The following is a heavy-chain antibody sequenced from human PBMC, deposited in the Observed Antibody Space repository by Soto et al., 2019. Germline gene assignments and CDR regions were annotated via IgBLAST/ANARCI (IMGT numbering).Heavy chain of an antibody. CDR2: IYWDDDK. D-gene: IGHD1-26*01. J-gene: IGHJ3*02. CDR1: GFSLSTSGEG. Sequence: QITLQESAPVLVRPTETLKLTCTYSGFSLSTSGEGVGWVRQSPGKALEWLAVIYWDDDKRYMPSLKNRLSNATDPSRRQVVLAMTHTLPMDTGTYYCARRLRQSGTSWDSGAFDIWGHGTAVAGS. CDR3: ARRLRQSGTSWDSGAFDI. V-gene: IGHV2-5*02.